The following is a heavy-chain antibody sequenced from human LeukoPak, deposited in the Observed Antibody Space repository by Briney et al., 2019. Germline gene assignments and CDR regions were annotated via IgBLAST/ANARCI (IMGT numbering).Heavy chain of an antibody. V-gene: IGHV1-46*01. J-gene: IGHJ4*02. Sequence: VASVKVSCKASGGTFSSYAISWVRQAPGQGLEWMGVINPRSGSTTYAQMFQGRLTMTRDTSTSTVYVELSSLRSEDTVVYYCAREGDGYRNFDYWGQGTLVTVSS. CDR1: GGTFSSYA. CDR3: AREGDGYRNFDY. D-gene: IGHD5-24*01. CDR2: INPRSGST.